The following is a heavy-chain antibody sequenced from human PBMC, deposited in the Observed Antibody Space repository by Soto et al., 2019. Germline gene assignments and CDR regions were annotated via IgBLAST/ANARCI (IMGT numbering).Heavy chain of an antibody. Sequence: GESLKISCAASGFTVSSNYMSWVRQAPGKGLEWVSVIYSGGSTYYADSVKGRFTISRHNSKNTLYLQMNSLRAEDTAVYYCARSSSKGGGYYYYMDVWGKGTTVTVSS. D-gene: IGHD3-16*01. V-gene: IGHV3-53*04. CDR3: ARSSSKGGGYYYYMDV. CDR2: IYSGGST. J-gene: IGHJ6*03. CDR1: GFTVSSNY.